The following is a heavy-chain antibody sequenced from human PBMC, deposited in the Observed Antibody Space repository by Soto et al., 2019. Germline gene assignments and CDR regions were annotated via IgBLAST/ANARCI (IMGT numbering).Heavy chain of an antibody. CDR1: GYAFTTYF. CDR2: INPSGGRT. Sequence: QVQLVQSGAEVKKPGASVKVSCKASGYAFTTYFMHWVRQAPGQGLEWLGIINPSGGRTTYAQNFQGRVTMTSATSTSTVYMELSSLRSEDTAVYYCARDGCITATCAGGGNWFDPWGQGTPVTVSS. V-gene: IGHV1-46*01. J-gene: IGHJ5*02. CDR3: ARDGCITATCAGGGNWFDP. D-gene: IGHD3-10*01.